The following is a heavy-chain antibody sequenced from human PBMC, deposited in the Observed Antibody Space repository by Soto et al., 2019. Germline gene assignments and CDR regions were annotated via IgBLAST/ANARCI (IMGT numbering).Heavy chain of an antibody. CDR1: GGSISSGGYY. Sequence: LSLTCTVSGGSISSGGYYWSWIRQHPGKGLEWIGYIYYSGSTYYNPSLKSRVTISVDTSKNQFSLKLSSVTAADTAVYYCARAGYSYAPTNPLDYWGQGTLVTVSS. J-gene: IGHJ4*02. D-gene: IGHD5-18*01. V-gene: IGHV4-31*03. CDR2: IYYSGST. CDR3: ARAGYSYAPTNPLDY.